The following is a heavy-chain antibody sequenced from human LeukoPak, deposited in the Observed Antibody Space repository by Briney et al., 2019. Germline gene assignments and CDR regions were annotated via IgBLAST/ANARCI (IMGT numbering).Heavy chain of an antibody. Sequence: GRSLRLSCTASGFTFGDYDLSWVRQAPGKGLEWVSAVSGSGGNTYYADSVKGRFTISRDNSKNTLYLQMNSLRVEDTAVYFCARRAGWFDPWGQGTLVTVSS. D-gene: IGHD6-13*01. V-gene: IGHV3-23*01. J-gene: IGHJ5*02. CDR1: GFTFGDYD. CDR3: ARRAGWFDP. CDR2: VSGSGGNT.